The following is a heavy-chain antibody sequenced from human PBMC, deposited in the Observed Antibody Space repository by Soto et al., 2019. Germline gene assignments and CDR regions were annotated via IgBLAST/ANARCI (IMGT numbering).Heavy chain of an antibody. V-gene: IGHV3-30*18. CDR1: GFTFSSYG. J-gene: IGHJ6*02. CDR2: ISYDGSNK. D-gene: IGHD5-18*01. Sequence: GGSLRLSCAASGFTFSSYGMHWVRQAPGKGLEWVAVISYDGSNKYYADSVKGRFTTSRDNSKNTLYLQMNSLRAEDTAVYYCAKDFQWIQLWPYYYYYGMDVWGQGTTVTVSS. CDR3: AKDFQWIQLWPYYYYYGMDV.